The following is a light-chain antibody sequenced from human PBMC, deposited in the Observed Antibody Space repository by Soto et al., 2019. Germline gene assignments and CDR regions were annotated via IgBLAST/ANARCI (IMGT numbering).Light chain of an antibody. V-gene: IGLV1-51*01. J-gene: IGLJ2*01. CDR3: GTWDNSLTAEV. CDR1: SSNIGHNY. CDR2: ENY. Sequence: QSVLTQPPSVSAAPGQKVTISCSGSSSNIGHNYVSWYQQPPGTAPKLLIFENYKRPSGIPDRFSGSKSGTSATLGITGLQTGDEADYYCGTWDNSLTAEVFGGGTKVTVL.